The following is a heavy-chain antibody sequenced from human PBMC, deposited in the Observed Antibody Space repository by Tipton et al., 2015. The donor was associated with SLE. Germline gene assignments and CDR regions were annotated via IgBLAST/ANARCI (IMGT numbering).Heavy chain of an antibody. Sequence: TLSLTCSVSGASISSGSYYWSWVRQPAGKGLEWIGHVYTSGGTNYNPSLESRVTISLDTSKNQFSLKLSSVTAADTAVYYCARVDWTLDYWGQGTPVTVSS. D-gene: IGHD3-9*01. V-gene: IGHV4-61*09. J-gene: IGHJ4*02. CDR1: GASISSGSYY. CDR3: ARVDWTLDY. CDR2: VYTSGGT.